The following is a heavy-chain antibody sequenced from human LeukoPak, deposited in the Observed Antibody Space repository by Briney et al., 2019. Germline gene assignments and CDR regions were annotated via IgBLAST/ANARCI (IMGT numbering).Heavy chain of an antibody. CDR3: ARDMWVGQWLVGKVFDI. Sequence: ASVKVSCKASGYTFNSYAMNWVRQAPGQGLEWMGWINTNTGNPMYAQGFTGRFVFSLDTSVSTAYLQISSLKAEDTAVYYCARDMWVGQWLVGKVFDIWGQGTMVTVSS. V-gene: IGHV7-4-1*02. CDR2: INTNTGNP. D-gene: IGHD6-19*01. J-gene: IGHJ3*02. CDR1: GYTFNSYA.